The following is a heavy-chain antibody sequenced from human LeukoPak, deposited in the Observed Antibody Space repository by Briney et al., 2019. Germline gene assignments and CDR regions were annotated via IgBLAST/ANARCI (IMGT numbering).Heavy chain of an antibody. CDR1: GDSLSSGVYY. Sequence: KSSETLFLTCTVPGDSLSSGVYYGGWIRQPPGKGLTWIGSVYYSGSTLFNASFENRVVMPVARSKNQFSLKLSSVTAADTATYYCARLCQVTPCAKFEYWGQGILVTVAS. V-gene: IGHV4-39*01. CDR2: VYYSGST. D-gene: IGHD2-21*02. CDR3: ARLCQVTPCAKFEY. J-gene: IGHJ4*02.